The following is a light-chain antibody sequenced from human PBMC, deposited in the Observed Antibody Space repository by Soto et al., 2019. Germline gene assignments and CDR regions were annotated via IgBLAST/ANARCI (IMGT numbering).Light chain of an antibody. CDR3: QSYDSSNQGV. Sequence: NFMLTQPHSVSESPGKTVTISCTRSSGSIASNYVQWYQQRPGSAPTTVIYEDNQRPSGVPDRFSGSIDSSSNSVSLTISGLKTEDEADYYCQSYDSSNQGVFGGGTKVTVL. V-gene: IGLV6-57*03. J-gene: IGLJ3*02. CDR2: EDN. CDR1: SGSIASNY.